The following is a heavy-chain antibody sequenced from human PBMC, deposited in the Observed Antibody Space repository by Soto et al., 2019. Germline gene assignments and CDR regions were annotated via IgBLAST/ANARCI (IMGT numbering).Heavy chain of an antibody. D-gene: IGHD3-3*01. V-gene: IGHV1-3*01. CDR1: GYTFTSYA. J-gene: IGHJ4*02. CDR2: INPSDGST. Sequence: ASVKVSCKASGYTFTSYAMHWVRQAPGQGREWMGWINPSDGSTKYAQKFQGRVTMTRDTSTSTAYMELSSLRSEDTAVYYCARGVLRFLEWLSGPYYFDYWGQGTLVTVSS. CDR3: ARGVLRFLEWLSGPYYFDY.